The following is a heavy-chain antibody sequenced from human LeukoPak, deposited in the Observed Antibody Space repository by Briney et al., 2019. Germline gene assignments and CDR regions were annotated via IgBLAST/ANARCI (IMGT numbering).Heavy chain of an antibody. Sequence: GESLKISCQGSGYTFSTYWIGWVRQMPGKGLEWMGIIYPGDSDTRYSPSFQGQVTISADKSINTAYLQYSGLKASDTAIYYCARALSLYSSPYYFDYWGQGTRVTVSS. V-gene: IGHV5-51*01. CDR2: IYPGDSDT. CDR1: GYTFSTYW. D-gene: IGHD6-6*01. J-gene: IGHJ4*02. CDR3: ARALSLYSSPYYFDY.